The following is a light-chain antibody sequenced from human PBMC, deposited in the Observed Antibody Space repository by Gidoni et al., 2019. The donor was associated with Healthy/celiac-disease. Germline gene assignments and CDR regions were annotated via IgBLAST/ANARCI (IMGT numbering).Light chain of an antibody. CDR1: RSNIGSNT. V-gene: IGLV1-44*01. J-gene: IGLJ1*01. CDR3: AAWDDSLNAHYV. CDR2: SNN. Sequence: QSVLPQPPSASGTPAQRVTISFSGSRSNIGSNTVNWYQQLPVTAPKLLIYSNNQRPSVVPDRFSGSKSCTSASLAISWLQSEDEPDYYCAAWDDSLNAHYVFGTGTKVTVL.